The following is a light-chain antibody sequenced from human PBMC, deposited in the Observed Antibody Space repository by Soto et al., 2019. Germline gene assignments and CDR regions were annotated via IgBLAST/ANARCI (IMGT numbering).Light chain of an antibody. CDR3: QQYGTAPRT. Sequence: EIVLTQSPGTLSLSPGERATLSCRASQSVSSSYLAWYQQKPGQAPRLLMYGASSRATGIPDRFSGSGSGTDFTLTISRLEPEDVAVYYCQQYGTAPRTYGQGTKLEIK. CDR1: QSVSSSY. J-gene: IGKJ2*01. CDR2: GAS. V-gene: IGKV3-20*01.